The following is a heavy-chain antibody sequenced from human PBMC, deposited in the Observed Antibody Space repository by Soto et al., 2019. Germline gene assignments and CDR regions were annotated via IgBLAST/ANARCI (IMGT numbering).Heavy chain of an antibody. V-gene: IGHV3-23*01. J-gene: IGHJ4*02. Sequence: EVQLLESGGGLVQPGGSLRLSCAASGFTFSSYAMSWVRQAPGKGLEWVSAISGSGGSTYYADSVKGRFTISRDNSKNPLYLQMNSLRAEDTAVYYCAKEGSGYCSGGSCYFDYWGQGTLVTVSS. CDR1: GFTFSSYA. D-gene: IGHD2-15*01. CDR3: AKEGSGYCSGGSCYFDY. CDR2: ISGSGGST.